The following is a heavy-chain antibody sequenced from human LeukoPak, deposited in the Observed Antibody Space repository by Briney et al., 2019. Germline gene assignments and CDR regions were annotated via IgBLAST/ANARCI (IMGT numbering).Heavy chain of an antibody. V-gene: IGHV1-69*05. CDR3: AREKMNLAAAGPPVA. J-gene: IGHJ5*02. CDR2: IIPIFGTA. Sequence: ASVTVSCTASGGTFSSYAISWVRQAPGQGLEWMGGIIPIFGTANYAQKFQGRVTITTDESTSTAYMELSSLRSEDTAVYYCAREKMNLAAAGPPVAWGQGTLVTASS. CDR1: GGTFSSYA. D-gene: IGHD6-13*01.